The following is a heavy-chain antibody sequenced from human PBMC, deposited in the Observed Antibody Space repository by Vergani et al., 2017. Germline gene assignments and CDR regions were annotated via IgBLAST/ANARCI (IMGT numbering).Heavy chain of an antibody. CDR3: ARGILGYCSSTSCYKVSYYYYGMDV. CDR1: GYTFTSYY. D-gene: IGHD2-2*02. Sequence: QVQLVQSGAEVKKPGASVKVSCKASGYTFTSYYMHWVRQAPGQGLEWMGIINPSGGSTSYAQKFQGRVTMTRDTSTSTVYMELSSLRSEDTAVYYCARGILGYCSSTSCYKVSYYYYGMDVWGQGTTVTVSS. J-gene: IGHJ6*02. CDR2: INPSGGST. V-gene: IGHV1-46*01.